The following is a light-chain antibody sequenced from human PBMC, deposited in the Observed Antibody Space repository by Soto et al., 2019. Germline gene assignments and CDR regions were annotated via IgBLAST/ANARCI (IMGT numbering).Light chain of an antibody. J-gene: IGLJ3*02. CDR2: DVS. V-gene: IGLV2-14*03. CDR3: TSYSSSSTLGV. CDR1: KSDVGGYNY. Sequence: QSAMTQPASVSGSLGQSITISCTGTKSDVGGYNYVSWYQQHPGKAPKPIIFDVSNRPSGVSNRFSGSKSGNTAALTISGLQAEDDADYYCTSYSSSSTLGVFGGGTKLTVL.